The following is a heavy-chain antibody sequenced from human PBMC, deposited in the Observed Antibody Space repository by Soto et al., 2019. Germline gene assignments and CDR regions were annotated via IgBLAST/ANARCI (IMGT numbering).Heavy chain of an antibody. CDR1: GGSISSYY. CDR3: ARRYGSSFDY. CDR2: IYYSGST. J-gene: IGHJ4*02. Sequence: SETLSLTCTVSGGSISSYYWGWIRQPPGKGLEWIGNIYYSGSTYYNPSLKSRVTISVDTSKNQFSLKLSSVTAADTAVYYCARRYGSSFDYWGQGTLVTVSS. D-gene: IGHD6-13*01. V-gene: IGHV4-39*01.